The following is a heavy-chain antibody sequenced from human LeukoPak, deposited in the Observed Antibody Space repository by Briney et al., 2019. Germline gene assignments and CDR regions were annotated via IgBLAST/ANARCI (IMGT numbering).Heavy chain of an antibody. CDR1: GLTFSHFG. D-gene: IGHD4-11*01. Sequence: GGSLRLSCAASGLTFSHFGMHWVRHAPGKGLEWVADIWSDGTNEYYADSVKGRFSISRDNSKKTVTVQMNRLRAEDTAVYFCAKDAQRGFDYSNSLQYWGQGILVTVSS. V-gene: IGHV3-33*03. CDR2: IWSDGTNE. J-gene: IGHJ4*02. CDR3: AKDAQRGFDYSNSLQY.